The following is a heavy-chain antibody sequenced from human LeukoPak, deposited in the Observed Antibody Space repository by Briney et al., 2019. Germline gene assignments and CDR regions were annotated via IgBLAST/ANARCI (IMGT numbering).Heavy chain of an antibody. D-gene: IGHD6-13*01. CDR3: ARDFLPAAAGTALDY. CDR2: ISYDGSNK. CDR1: GFTFSSYG. J-gene: IGHJ4*02. V-gene: IGHV3-30*05. Sequence: GRSLRLSCAASGFTFSSYGMHWVRQAPGKGLEWVAVISYDGSNKYYADSVKGRFTISRDNSKNTLYLQMNSLRAEDTAVYYCARDFLPAAAGTALDYWGQGTLVTVSS.